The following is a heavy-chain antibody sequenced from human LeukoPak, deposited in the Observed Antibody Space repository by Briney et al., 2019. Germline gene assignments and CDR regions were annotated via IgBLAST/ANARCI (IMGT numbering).Heavy chain of an antibody. V-gene: IGHV1-18*01. CDR1: GYTFTSYG. CDR2: ISAYNGNT. Sequence: ASVKVSCKASGYTFTSYGISWVRQAPGQGLEWMGWISAYNGNTNYAQKLQGRVTMTTDTSTSTAYMELRSLRSDDTAVYYCGRDLTTVGATGQDQLGDAFDIWGQGTMVTISS. CDR3: GRDLTTVGATGQDQLGDAFDI. J-gene: IGHJ3*02. D-gene: IGHD1-26*01.